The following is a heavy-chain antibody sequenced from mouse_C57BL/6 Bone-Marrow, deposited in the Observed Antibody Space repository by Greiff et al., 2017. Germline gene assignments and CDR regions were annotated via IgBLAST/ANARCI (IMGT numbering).Heavy chain of an antibody. D-gene: IGHD2-5*01. Sequence: QVQLKQPGAELVKPGASVKMSCKASGYTFTSYWITWVKQRPGQGLEWIGDIYPGSGSTNYNEKFKGKATLTVDTSSSTAYMQLSRLTSTASAVYYCARPYYSNYWYFDVWGTGTTVTVSS. J-gene: IGHJ1*03. CDR2: IYPGSGST. V-gene: IGHV1-55*01. CDR3: ARPYYSNYWYFDV. CDR1: GYTFTSYW.